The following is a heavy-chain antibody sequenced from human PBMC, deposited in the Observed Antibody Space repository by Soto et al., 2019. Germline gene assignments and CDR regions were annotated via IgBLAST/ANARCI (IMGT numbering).Heavy chain of an antibody. CDR3: ARSFGWYAIDH. Sequence: QMQLQESGPGLVKPSETLSLTCAVSSASIITEQRWTWVRQPPGKGLEWIGEIHHSGSTNNNPSLRNRVTMSVDKSKNQLSLNLNSVTAADTALYYCARSFGWYAIDHWGQGTLVIVSS. J-gene: IGHJ4*02. V-gene: IGHV4-4*02. D-gene: IGHD6-19*01. CDR1: SASIITEQR. CDR2: IHHSGST.